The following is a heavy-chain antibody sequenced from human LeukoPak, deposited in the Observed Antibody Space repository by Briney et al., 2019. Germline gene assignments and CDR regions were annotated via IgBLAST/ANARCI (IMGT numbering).Heavy chain of an antibody. CDR2: IYTSGST. D-gene: IGHD3-3*01. Sequence: PSQTLSLTCTVTGGSISSGSYYWSWIRQPAGKGLEWIGRIYTSGSTNYNPSLKSRVTISVDTSKNQFSLKLSSVTAVDTAVYYCARDSLAYYDFWSGYNAFDIWGQGTMVTVSS. V-gene: IGHV4-61*02. J-gene: IGHJ3*02. CDR3: ARDSLAYYDFWSGYNAFDI. CDR1: GGSISSGSYY.